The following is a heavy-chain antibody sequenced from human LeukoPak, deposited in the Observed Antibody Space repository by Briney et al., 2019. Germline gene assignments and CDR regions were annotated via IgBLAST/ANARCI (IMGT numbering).Heavy chain of an antibody. J-gene: IGHJ4*02. CDR2: MNPNSGNT. Sequence: GASVKVSCKASGYTFTSYDINWVRQATGQGLEWMGWMNPNSGNTGYAQKFQGRVTITRNTSISTAYMELSSLRSEDTAVYYCARGADFYYYGSGSYYKGPHRDSAYYWGQGTLVTVSS. V-gene: IGHV1-8*03. D-gene: IGHD3-10*01. CDR1: GYTFTSYD. CDR3: ARGADFYYYGSGSYYKGPHRDSAYY.